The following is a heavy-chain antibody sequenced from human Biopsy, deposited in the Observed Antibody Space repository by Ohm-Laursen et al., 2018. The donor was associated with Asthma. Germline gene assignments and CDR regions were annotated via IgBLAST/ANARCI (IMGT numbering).Heavy chain of an antibody. CDR1: GDNFNTYA. D-gene: IGHD2-2*01. V-gene: IGHV1-69*13. CDR3: ARKAGSCISRTCYSLDF. Sequence: SVKVSCKSSGDNFNTYAIGWVRQAPGQGLEWMGGINTVNGTTNYPQKFQDRVTITADDSTSTVYMELSSLRSEDTAVYYCARKAGSCISRTCYSLDFWGQGTMVTVSS. CDR2: INTVNGTT. J-gene: IGHJ4*02.